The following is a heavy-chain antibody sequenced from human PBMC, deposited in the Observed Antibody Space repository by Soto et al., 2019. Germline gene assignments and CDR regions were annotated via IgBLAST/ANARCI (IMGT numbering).Heavy chain of an antibody. CDR2: ISAYNGNT. D-gene: IGHD6-6*01. J-gene: IGHJ3*02. CDR3: ARVMVKYSSSRSAFDI. Sequence: ASVKVSCKASGYTFTSYGISWVRQAPGQGLVWMGWISAYNGNTNYAQKLQGKVTMTTDTSTSTAYMELRSLRSDDTAVYYCARVMVKYSSSRSAFDIWGQGTMVTVSS. CDR1: GYTFTSYG. V-gene: IGHV1-18*01.